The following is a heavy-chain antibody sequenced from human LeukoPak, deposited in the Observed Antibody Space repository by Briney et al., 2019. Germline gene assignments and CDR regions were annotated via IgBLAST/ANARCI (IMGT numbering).Heavy chain of an antibody. D-gene: IGHD2-15*01. CDR1: GGSFSGYY. V-gene: IGHV4-34*01. Sequence: SETLSLTCAVYGGSFSGYYWSWIRQPPGKGLEWIGEINHSGSTNYNPSLKSRVTISVDTSKNQFSLKLSSVTAADTAVYYCASGRVRLPQFDYWGQGTLVTVSS. J-gene: IGHJ4*02. CDR2: INHSGST. CDR3: ASGRVRLPQFDY.